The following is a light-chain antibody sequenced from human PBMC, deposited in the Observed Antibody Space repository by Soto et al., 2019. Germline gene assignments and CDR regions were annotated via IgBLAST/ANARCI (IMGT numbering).Light chain of an antibody. Sequence: EIVLAQSPATLSLSPGEGATLSCRASQSVDRYVAWYQQKVGQAPRLLIYDAYTRATGVGARFTGSGSATDFSLTITSLEPEDFGVYYCQQRGNWPSTSGPGIKVDMK. CDR1: QSVDRY. CDR3: QQRGNWPST. J-gene: IGKJ3*01. CDR2: DAY. V-gene: IGKV3-11*01.